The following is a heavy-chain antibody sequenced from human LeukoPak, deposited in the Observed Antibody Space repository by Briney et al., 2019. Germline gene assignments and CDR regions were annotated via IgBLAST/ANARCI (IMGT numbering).Heavy chain of an antibody. J-gene: IGHJ6*03. CDR2: INPNSGGT. Sequence: ASVKVSCKASGYTVTGYYMHWVRQAPGQGLEWMGWINPNSGGTNYAQKFQGRVTMTRDTSISTAYMELSRLRSDDTAVYYCARASADIVVGGHYYYYMDVWGKGTTVTVSS. V-gene: IGHV1-2*02. CDR3: ARASADIVVGGHYYYYMDV. D-gene: IGHD5-12*01. CDR1: GYTVTGYY.